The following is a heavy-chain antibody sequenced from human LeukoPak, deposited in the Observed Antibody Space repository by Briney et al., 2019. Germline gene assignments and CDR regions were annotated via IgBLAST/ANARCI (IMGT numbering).Heavy chain of an antibody. Sequence: PGGSLRLSCAASGFTVSSNYMSWVRQAPGEGLEWVSVIYSGGSTYYADSVKGRFTISRDNSKNTLYLQMNSLRAEDTAVYYCARVYGDNNWFDPWGQGTLVTVSS. CDR3: ARVYGDNNWFDP. V-gene: IGHV3-53*01. D-gene: IGHD4-17*01. CDR2: IYSGGST. J-gene: IGHJ5*02. CDR1: GFTVSSNY.